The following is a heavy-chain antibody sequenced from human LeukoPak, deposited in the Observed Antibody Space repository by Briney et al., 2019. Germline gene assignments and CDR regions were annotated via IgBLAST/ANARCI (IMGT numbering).Heavy chain of an antibody. Sequence: TGGSLRLSWVGSGFTFSNSILSWVRQAPGKGLEWLSTFSGNDGYTYYADSVRGRFTISRDNSKNTVYLQMNSLRAEDTADYYCAKRSTGYYFDSWGQGTLVTVSS. CDR2: FSGNDGYT. CDR3: AKRSTGYYFDS. CDR1: GFTFSNSI. D-gene: IGHD2-2*01. V-gene: IGHV3-23*01. J-gene: IGHJ4*02.